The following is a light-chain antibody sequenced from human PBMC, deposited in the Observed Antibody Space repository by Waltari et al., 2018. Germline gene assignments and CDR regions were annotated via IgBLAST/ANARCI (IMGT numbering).Light chain of an antibody. J-gene: IGKJ1*01. CDR1: QSISGW. CDR3: QQYDTFMWT. Sequence: DIQMTQSPSTLSASVGDRVTITCRASQSISGWLAWYQQKPGKAPKLLIYKASTLESGVPSRFSGSGSGTEFTLTINSPQPDDFATYYCQQYDTFMWTFGQGTKVDI. CDR2: KAS. V-gene: IGKV1-5*03.